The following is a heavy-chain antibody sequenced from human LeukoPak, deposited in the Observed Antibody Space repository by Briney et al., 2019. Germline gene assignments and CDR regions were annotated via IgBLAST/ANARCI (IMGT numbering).Heavy chain of an antibody. CDR3: AIVGAAAGIRF. CDR2: ISYDGSNK. CDR1: GFTFSSYA. D-gene: IGHD6-13*01. J-gene: IGHJ4*02. Sequence: PGRSLRLSCAASGFTFSSYAMHWVRQAPGKGLEWVAVISYDGSNKYYADSVKGRFTISRDNSKNTLYLQMNSLRAEDTAVYYCAIVGAAAGIRFWGQGTLVTVSS. V-gene: IGHV3-30-3*01.